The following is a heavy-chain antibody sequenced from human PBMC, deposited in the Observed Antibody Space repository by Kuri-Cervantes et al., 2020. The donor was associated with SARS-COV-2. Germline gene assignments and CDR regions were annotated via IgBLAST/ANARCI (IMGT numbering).Heavy chain of an antibody. D-gene: IGHD2-2*01. J-gene: IGHJ5*02. CDR1: GFTFSRYH. Sequence: GESLKISCAASGFTFSRYHMHWVRQAPGKGLEWVTVIWNDGSNKYYADSVKGRFTISRDDSENTVTLQMSGLRPEDTAIYYCAKDSEAKISSWSPYFNWFDPWGQGTLVTVSS. V-gene: IGHV3-30*02. CDR3: AKDSEAKISSWSPYFNWFDP. CDR2: IWNDGSNK.